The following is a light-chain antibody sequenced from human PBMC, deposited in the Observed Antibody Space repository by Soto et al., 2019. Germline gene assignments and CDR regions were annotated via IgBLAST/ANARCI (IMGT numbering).Light chain of an antibody. Sequence: DIQMTQSPASLSASVGDRVTITCQASQDISNFLNWYRQKPGEAPNLLIYDASTLETGVPLRFSGSGYGSYFSFTISSLQPEDVATYYCQQYKSLPLTSGGGTKVEIK. V-gene: IGKV1-33*01. CDR2: DAS. J-gene: IGKJ4*01. CDR1: QDISNF. CDR3: QQYKSLPLT.